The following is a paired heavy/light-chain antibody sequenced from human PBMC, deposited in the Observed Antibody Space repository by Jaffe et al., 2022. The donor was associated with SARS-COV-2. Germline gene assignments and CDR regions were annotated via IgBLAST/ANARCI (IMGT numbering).Heavy chain of an antibody. Sequence: EVQLVESGGDLVQPGRSLRLACQGSGFIFADYAVSWFRQAPGKGLEWVGFITSKTYGGATEYAASVKGRFTISRDDSKSIAYLQMNGLKNEDTAMFYCTRAPTSNSDAFDIWGQGTMVTVSS. CDR1: GFIFADYA. D-gene: IGHD1-7*01. J-gene: IGHJ3*02. V-gene: IGHV3-49*03. CDR3: TRAPTSNSDAFDI. CDR2: ITSKTYGGAT.
Light chain of an antibody. Sequence: EILLTQTPLSLPVTPGQTASISCKSSHSLLQSDGKTYLYWYLQKPGQSPRFLIHDVSHRFSGVPDRLSGSGSGTEFTLKISRVEAEDVGIYYCMQSVQVPISFGQGTRLEIK. CDR3: MQSVQVPIS. CDR2: DVS. V-gene: IGKV2D-29*02. CDR1: HSLLQSDGKTY. J-gene: IGKJ5*01.